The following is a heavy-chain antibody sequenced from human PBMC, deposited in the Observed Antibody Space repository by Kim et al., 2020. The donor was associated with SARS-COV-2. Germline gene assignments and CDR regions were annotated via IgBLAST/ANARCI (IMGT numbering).Heavy chain of an antibody. D-gene: IGHD3-9*01. J-gene: IGHJ3*02. V-gene: IGHV4-39*01. CDR1: GSISSSSYY. CDR3: ARVWGLRYFDWLLPFDAFDN. Sequence: GSISSSSYYWGWIRQPPGKGLEWIGSIYYSGSTYYNPSLKSRVTISVDTSKNQFSLKLSSVTAADTAVYYCARVWGLRYFDWLLPFDAFDNW. CDR2: IYYSGST.